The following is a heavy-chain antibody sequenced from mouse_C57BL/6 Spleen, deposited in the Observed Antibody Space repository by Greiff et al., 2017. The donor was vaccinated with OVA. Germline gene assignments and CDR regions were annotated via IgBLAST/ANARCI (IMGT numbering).Heavy chain of an antibody. V-gene: IGHV1-53*01. J-gene: IGHJ1*03. CDR1: GYTFTSYW. D-gene: IGHD1-1*01. Sequence: QVQLQQPGTELVKPGASVKLSCKASGYTFTSYWMHWVKQRPGQGLEWIGNINPSNGGTNYNEKFKSKATLTVDKSSSTAYMQLSSLTSEDSAVYYCARGLITTVVADWYFDVWGTGTTVTVSS. CDR3: ARGLITTVVADWYFDV. CDR2: INPSNGGT.